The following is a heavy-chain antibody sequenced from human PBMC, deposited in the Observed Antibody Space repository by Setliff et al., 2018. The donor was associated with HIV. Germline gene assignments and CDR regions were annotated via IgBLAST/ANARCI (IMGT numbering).Heavy chain of an antibody. CDR2: VNSSGTT. J-gene: IGHJ5*02. CDR3: ANFPTVFGVVSPSYS. CDR1: GRSITSSY. D-gene: IGHD3-3*01. Sequence: SETLSLTCSVSGRSITSSYWSWVRQSPERGLESIGYVNSSGTTNYNPSLKSRVSFSIDTYKNQFSLKLTSLTAAATAVYYCANFPTVFGVVSPSYSWGQGIQVTVSS. V-gene: IGHV4-59*08.